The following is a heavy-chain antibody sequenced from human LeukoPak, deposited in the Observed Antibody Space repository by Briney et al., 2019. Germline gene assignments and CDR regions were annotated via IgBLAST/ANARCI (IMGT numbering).Heavy chain of an antibody. Sequence: SETLSLTCTVSGGSISSGGYSWSWIRQPPGKGLEWIGYIYHSGSTYYNPSLKSRVTISVDRSKNQFSLKLSSVTAADTAVYYCARGGYSHWGVLNYWGQGTLVTVSS. D-gene: IGHD7-27*01. CDR2: IYHSGST. CDR3: ARGGYSHWGVLNY. CDR1: GGSISSGGYS. J-gene: IGHJ4*02. V-gene: IGHV4-30-2*01.